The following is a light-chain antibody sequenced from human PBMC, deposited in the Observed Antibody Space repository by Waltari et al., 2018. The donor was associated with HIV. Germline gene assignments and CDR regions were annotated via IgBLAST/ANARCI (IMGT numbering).Light chain of an antibody. Sequence: QSALTQPASVSGSPGQSITISCTGTSSDVGGYNYVSWYQQHPGTAPQLMIYDVSKRPSGVSTRFSGCKSGNTASLTISGLQAEDEADYYCCSYAGSSTYVVFGGGTKLTVL. CDR2: DVS. J-gene: IGLJ2*01. V-gene: IGLV2-23*02. CDR1: SSDVGGYNY. CDR3: CSYAGSSTYVV.